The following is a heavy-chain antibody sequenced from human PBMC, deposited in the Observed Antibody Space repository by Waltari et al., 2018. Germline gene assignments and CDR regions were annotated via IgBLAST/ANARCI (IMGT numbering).Heavy chain of an antibody. CDR1: GFTFSSYS. CDR3: ARPVTMVQGAADY. V-gene: IGHV3-21*01. J-gene: IGHJ4*02. Sequence: EVQLVESGGGLVKPGGSLRLSCAASGFTFSSYSMNWVRQAPGEGREWVSSIIVSSSYIYDADSVKGRFTISRDNAKNSLYLQMNSLRAEDTAVNYCARPVTMVQGAADYWGQGTLVTVSS. CDR2: IIVSSSYI. D-gene: IGHD3-10*01.